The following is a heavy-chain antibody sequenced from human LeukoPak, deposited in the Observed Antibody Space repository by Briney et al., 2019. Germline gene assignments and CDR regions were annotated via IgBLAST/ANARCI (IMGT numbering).Heavy chain of an antibody. CDR3: ARKTYGGYRDFQH. CDR1: GSSISSSTW. V-gene: IGHV4-4*02. Sequence: SGTLSLTCAASGSSISSSTWWSWVRQPPGKGLEWIGEIYHSGSTNYNSSLMSRVTISVDKSKNQFSLKLNSVTAADTTVYYCARKTYGGYRDFQHWGQGTLVTVSS. CDR2: IYHSGST. J-gene: IGHJ1*01. D-gene: IGHD5-12*01.